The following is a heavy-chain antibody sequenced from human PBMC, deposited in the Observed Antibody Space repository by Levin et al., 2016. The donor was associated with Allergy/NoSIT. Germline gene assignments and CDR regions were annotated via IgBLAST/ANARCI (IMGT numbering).Heavy chain of an antibody. CDR3: AKDRNPDYYYGMDV. CDR1: GDSVSSTSVA. J-gene: IGHJ6*02. CDR2: TYYRSKWYN. Sequence: SQTLSLTCAISGDSVSSTSVAWNWFRQSPSRGLEWLGRTYYRSKWYNDYGVSVKSRIIINPDTSQNQFSLQLKSVTPEDTAIYYCAKDRNPDYYYGMDVWGQGTTVTVSS. V-gene: IGHV6-1*01.